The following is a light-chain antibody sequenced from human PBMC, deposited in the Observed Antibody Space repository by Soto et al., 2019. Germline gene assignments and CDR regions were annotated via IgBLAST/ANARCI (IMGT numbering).Light chain of an antibody. CDR2: EVN. V-gene: IGLV2-8*01. CDR1: SSDVGGYNY. J-gene: IGLJ2*01. CDR3: RSYAGSNSLGV. Sequence: QSALTQPPSASGSPGQSVTISCTGTSSDVGGYNYVSWSQHHPGKAPKLMIYEVNKRPSGVSDRFSGSKSGNTASLTVSGLQAEDEADYYCRSYAGSNSLGVFGGGTKLTVL.